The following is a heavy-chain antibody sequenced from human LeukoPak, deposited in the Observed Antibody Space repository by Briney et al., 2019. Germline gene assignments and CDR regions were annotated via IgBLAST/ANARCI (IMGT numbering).Heavy chain of an antibody. D-gene: IGHD5-18*01. Sequence: SETLSLTCTVSGGSISSYYWSWIRQPPGKGLEWIGYIYYSGSTNYNPSLKSRVTISVDTSKNQFSLKLSSVTAADTAVYYCAREGIQLWNHDAFDIWGQGTMVTASS. V-gene: IGHV4-59*01. CDR1: GGSISSYY. J-gene: IGHJ3*02. CDR3: AREGIQLWNHDAFDI. CDR2: IYYSGST.